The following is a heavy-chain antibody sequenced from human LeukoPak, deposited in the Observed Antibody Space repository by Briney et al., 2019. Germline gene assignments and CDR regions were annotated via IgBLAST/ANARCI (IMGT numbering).Heavy chain of an antibody. Sequence: ASVKVSCKASGGTFSSYAISWVRQAPGQGLEWMGGIIPIFGTANYAQKFQGRVTITTDESTRTAYMELSSLRSEDTAVYYCAREEGVSERGYSGYDSWGQGTLVTVSS. D-gene: IGHD5-12*01. CDR2: IIPIFGTA. V-gene: IGHV1-69*05. J-gene: IGHJ4*02. CDR3: AREEGVSERGYSGYDS. CDR1: GGTFSSYA.